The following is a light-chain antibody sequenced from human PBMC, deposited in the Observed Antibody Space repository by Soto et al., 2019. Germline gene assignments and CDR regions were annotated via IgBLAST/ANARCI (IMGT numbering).Light chain of an antibody. V-gene: IGKV1-39*01. Sequence: IQLTQSPSSLSASVGDRVAITCRASQDLDRWLAWYQQKPGEAPKVLIFAASSLQSGLPSRFRGSGSGTDFTLTISSLQPEDFATYYCQQSYSARLTFGGGTKWIS. CDR2: AAS. CDR1: QDLDRW. CDR3: QQSYSARLT. J-gene: IGKJ4*01.